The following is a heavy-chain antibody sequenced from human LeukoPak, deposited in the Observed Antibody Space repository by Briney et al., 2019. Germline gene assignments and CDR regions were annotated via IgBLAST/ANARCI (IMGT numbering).Heavy chain of an antibody. CDR3: ARVYTRTHWNRFDY. D-gene: IGHD1-1*01. CDR1: WFTVSSNY. Sequence: PGGSLRLSCAASWFTVSSNYMSWVRQAPGKGLEWVSVIYSGGSTYYADSVKGRFTISRDNSKNTLYLQMNSLRAEDTAVYYCARVYTRTHWNRFDYWGQGTLVTVSS. CDR2: IYSGGST. J-gene: IGHJ4*02. V-gene: IGHV3-53*01.